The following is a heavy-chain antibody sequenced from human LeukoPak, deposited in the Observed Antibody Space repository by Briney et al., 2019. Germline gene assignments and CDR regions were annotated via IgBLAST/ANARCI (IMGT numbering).Heavy chain of an antibody. Sequence: AGGSLRLSCAASRFTFSSYAMSWVRQAPGKGLEWVSAISGSGGSTYYADSVKGRFTISRDNSKNTLYLQMNSLRAEDTAVYYCAKAMIVVVTIPFDYWGQGTLVTVSS. J-gene: IGHJ4*02. CDR1: RFTFSSYA. D-gene: IGHD3-22*01. CDR2: ISGSGGST. V-gene: IGHV3-23*01. CDR3: AKAMIVVVTIPFDY.